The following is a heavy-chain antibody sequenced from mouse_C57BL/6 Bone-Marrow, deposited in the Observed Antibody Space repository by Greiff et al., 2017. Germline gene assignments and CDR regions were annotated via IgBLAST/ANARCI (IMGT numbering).Heavy chain of an antibody. CDR1: GYTFTDYE. CDR2: IDPETGGT. V-gene: IGHV1-15*01. J-gene: IGHJ3*01. D-gene: IGHD2-1*01. Sequence: QVQLKQSGAELVRPGASVTLSCKASGYTFTDYEMHWVKQTPVHGLEWIGAIDPETGGTAYNQKFKGKAILTADKSSSTAYMELRSLTSEDSAVYYCTRSIYYYIADWGQGTLVTVSA. CDR3: TRSIYYYIAD.